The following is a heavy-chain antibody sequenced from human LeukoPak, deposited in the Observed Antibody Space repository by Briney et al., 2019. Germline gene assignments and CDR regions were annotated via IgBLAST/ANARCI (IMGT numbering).Heavy chain of an antibody. Sequence: GGSLRLSCAASGFTFSSYSMNWVRQAPGEGLEWVSIMYSGGDIYYADSVKGRLTISRDNSKNTLYLQMNSLRAEDTAVYYCASLYYDYVWGSYPPEDYWGQGTLVTVSS. CDR1: GFTFSSYS. V-gene: IGHV3-53*01. CDR2: MYSGGDI. J-gene: IGHJ4*02. CDR3: ASLYYDYVWGSYPPEDY. D-gene: IGHD3-16*02.